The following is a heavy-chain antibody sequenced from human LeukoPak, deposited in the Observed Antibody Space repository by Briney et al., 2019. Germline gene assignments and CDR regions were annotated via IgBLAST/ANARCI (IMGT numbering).Heavy chain of an antibody. CDR3: ARDSGSYFDY. D-gene: IGHD1-26*01. J-gene: IGHJ4*02. CDR1: GGSISSGSYY. CDR2: IYTSVST. V-gene: IGHV4-61*02. Sequence: KTSETLSLTCTVSGGSISSGSYYWSWIRQPAGKGLEWIGRIYTSVSTNYNPSLTSRVTISVDPSKNQFSLKLSSVTAADTAVYYCARDSGSYFDYWGQGTLVTVSS.